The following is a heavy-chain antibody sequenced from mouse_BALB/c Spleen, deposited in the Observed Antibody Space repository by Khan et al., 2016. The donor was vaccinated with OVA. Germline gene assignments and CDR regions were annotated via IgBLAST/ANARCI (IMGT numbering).Heavy chain of an antibody. Sequence: VQLKQSGAEIVKPGASVKLSCTASGFNIEDTYMHWVKQRPEQGLEWLGRIVPADGNTKYDPQFQDKATITSDTSSNTAYLHLSSLQFEDSAVYYWGGDEDYWGQGTTLTVSA. CDR1: GFNIEDTY. V-gene: IGHV14-3*02. CDR3: GGDEDY. CDR2: IVPADGNT. J-gene: IGHJ2*01. D-gene: IGHD3-3*01.